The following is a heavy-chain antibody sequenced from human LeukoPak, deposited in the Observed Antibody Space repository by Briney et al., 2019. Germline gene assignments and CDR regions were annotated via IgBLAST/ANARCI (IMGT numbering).Heavy chain of an antibody. V-gene: IGHV1-8*03. CDR3: ARDRGSVGPDAFDI. CDR1: GYTFTSYD. D-gene: IGHD5-24*01. Sequence: ASVKVSCKASGYTFTSYDINWVRQATGQGLEWMGWMNPNSGNTGYAQKFQGRVTITRNTSISTAYMELSSLRSEDTAVYYCARDRGSVGPDAFDIWGQGTMVTVSS. CDR2: MNPNSGNT. J-gene: IGHJ3*02.